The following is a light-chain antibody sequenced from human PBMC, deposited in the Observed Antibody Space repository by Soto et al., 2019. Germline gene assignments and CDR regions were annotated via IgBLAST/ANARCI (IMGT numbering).Light chain of an antibody. J-gene: IGKJ3*01. V-gene: IGKV1-39*01. Sequence: DIQMTQSPSSLSASVGDRVTITCRASQSISSYLNWYQQKPGKAPKLLIYAASSLQSGVPSRFSGSGSGTDFTLTISSLHPEDFATYYCLPSYSTLYTFGPETKVDI. CDR3: LPSYSTLYT. CDR1: QSISSY. CDR2: AAS.